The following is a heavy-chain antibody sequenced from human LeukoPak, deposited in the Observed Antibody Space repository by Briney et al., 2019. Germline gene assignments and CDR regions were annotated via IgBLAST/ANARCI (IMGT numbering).Heavy chain of an antibody. J-gene: IGHJ4*02. V-gene: IGHV3-30*18. CDR1: GFTFSSYG. CDR3: AKPVLYYDSSGLYYFGY. D-gene: IGHD3-22*01. CDR2: ISYDGSNK. Sequence: GGSLRLSCAASGFTFSSYGMPWVLQAPGKGLEWVAVISYDGSNKYYADSVKGRFTISRDNSKNTLYLQMNSLRAEDTAVYYCAKPVLYYDSSGLYYFGYWGQGTLVTVSS.